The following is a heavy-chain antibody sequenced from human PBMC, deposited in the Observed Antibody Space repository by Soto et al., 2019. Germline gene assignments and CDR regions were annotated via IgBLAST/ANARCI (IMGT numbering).Heavy chain of an antibody. J-gene: IGHJ4*02. CDR1: GGSISSYY. V-gene: IGHV4-59*01. CDR3: ARRLGERKKSFDY. CDR2: IYYSGST. D-gene: IGHD3-10*01. Sequence: SETLSLTCTVSGGSISSYYWTWIRQPPGKGLEWIGYIYYSGSTNYNPSLKSRVTMSVDTSKNQFSLKLNSVTAADTAVYYCARRLGERKKSFDYWGQGTLVTVSS.